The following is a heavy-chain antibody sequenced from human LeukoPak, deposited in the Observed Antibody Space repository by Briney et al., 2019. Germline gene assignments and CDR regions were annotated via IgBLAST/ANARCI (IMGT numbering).Heavy chain of an antibody. J-gene: IGHJ4*02. V-gene: IGHV1-2*02. CDR1: GYTFTGYN. CDR3: ASDGHFDY. CDR2: LNPNSGGT. Sequence: ASVKVSCKASGYTFTGYNMQWRRQAPGQGVEWRGWLNPNSGGTNYAQKFQGRVAMTRDTSISTAYMELSRLRSADTAVYYCASDGHFDYWGQGTLVTVSS.